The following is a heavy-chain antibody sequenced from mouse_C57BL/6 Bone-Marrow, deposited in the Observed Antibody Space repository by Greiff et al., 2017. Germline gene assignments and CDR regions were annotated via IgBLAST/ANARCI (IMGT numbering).Heavy chain of an antibody. CDR3: TRRGQLRLRYYLDY. CDR2: IDPETGGT. Sequence: VQLQQSGAELVRPGASVTLSCKASGYNFNDYEMHWVKQTPVHGLEWIGAIDPETGGTAYNQKFKGKAILTADKSSSTAYMELRSLTSEDSAVYYSTRRGQLRLRYYLDYWGQGTTLTVSA. J-gene: IGHJ2*01. CDR1: GYNFNDYE. D-gene: IGHD3-2*02. V-gene: IGHV1-15*01.